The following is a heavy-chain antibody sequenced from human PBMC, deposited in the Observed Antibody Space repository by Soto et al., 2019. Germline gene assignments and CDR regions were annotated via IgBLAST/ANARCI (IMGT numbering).Heavy chain of an antibody. CDR1: GFTFSSYA. CDR2: ISYDGSNK. J-gene: IGHJ4*02. D-gene: IGHD3-16*02. V-gene: IGHV3-30-3*01. Sequence: PGGSLRLSCAASGFTFSSYAMHWVRQAPGKGLEWVAVISYDGSNKYYADSVKGRFTISRDNSKNTLYLQMNSLRAEDTAVYYCAKDDSRYYDYVWGSYRYYHYFDYWGQGTLVTVSS. CDR3: AKDDSRYYDYVWGSYRYYHYFDY.